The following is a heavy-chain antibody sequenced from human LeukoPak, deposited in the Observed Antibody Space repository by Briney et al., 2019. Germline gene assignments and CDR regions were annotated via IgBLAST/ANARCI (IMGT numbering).Heavy chain of an antibody. J-gene: IGHJ2*01. CDR2: ISYDGSNK. CDR1: GFTFSSYA. D-gene: IGHD3-9*01. Sequence: GGSLRLPRAASGFTFSSYAMHWVRQAPGKGLEWVAVISYDGSNKYYADSVKGRFTISRDNSKNTLYLQMNSLRAEDTAVYYCARDSVLRYFDWLSKNWYFDLWGRGTLVTVSS. V-gene: IGHV3-30*04. CDR3: ARDSVLRYFDWLSKNWYFDL.